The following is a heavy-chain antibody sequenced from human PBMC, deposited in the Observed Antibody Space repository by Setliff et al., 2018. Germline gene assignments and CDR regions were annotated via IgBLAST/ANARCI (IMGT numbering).Heavy chain of an antibody. CDR3: ARELGLRAPFDF. Sequence: SEILSLTCRVSGDSISDYHWSWIRQPPGQGLEWIGYIYSSGRTNYNPSLKSRVSLSLDTSKNQFSLDLSSVTPADTAVYYCARELGLRAPFDFWGQGILVTVSS. D-gene: IGHD4-17*01. J-gene: IGHJ4*02. V-gene: IGHV4-59*01. CDR2: IYSSGRT. CDR1: GDSISDYH.